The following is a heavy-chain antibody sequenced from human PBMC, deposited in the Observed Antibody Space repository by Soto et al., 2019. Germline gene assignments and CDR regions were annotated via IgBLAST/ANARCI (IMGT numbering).Heavy chain of an antibody. CDR3: AKDAPRYISSWSIPYFDY. CDR2: ISYDESTK. J-gene: IGHJ4*02. Sequence: QVQLVESGGGVVQPGRSLRLSCAASGFTFSSYGIHWVRQAPGKGLDWVAVISYDESTKYYADSVKGRFTISRDNSKNTLNLQMNSLRAEETAVYYCAKDAPRYISSWSIPYFDYWGQGTLVTVSS. V-gene: IGHV3-30*18. CDR1: GFTFSSYG. D-gene: IGHD6-13*01.